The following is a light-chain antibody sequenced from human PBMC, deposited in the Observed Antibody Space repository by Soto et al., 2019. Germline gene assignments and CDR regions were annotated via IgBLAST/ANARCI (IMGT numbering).Light chain of an antibody. Sequence: QSVLTQPHSVSGTPGQRVNMSCSGSSSNIGSKSVSWYQHLPQTAPKLLIYSNNQRPSGVPGRFSGSKSGTSASLAISGLQSDDETQYYCAAWDDSLNVLVFGGGTKLTVL. V-gene: IGLV1-44*01. CDR1: SSNIGSKS. CDR3: AAWDDSLNVLV. J-gene: IGLJ2*01. CDR2: SNN.